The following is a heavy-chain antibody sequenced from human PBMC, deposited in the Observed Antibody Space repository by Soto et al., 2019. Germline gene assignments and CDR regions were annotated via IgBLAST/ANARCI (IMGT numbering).Heavy chain of an antibody. V-gene: IGHV4-34*01. CDR1: GGSFSGYY. CDR3: ARESRNYYDSSVTTNKGDFDY. Sequence: SETLSLTCAVYGGSFSGYYWSWIRQPPGKGLEWIGEINHSGSTNYNPSLKSRVTISVDTSKNQFSLKLSSVTAADTAVYYCARESRNYYDSSVTTNKGDFDYWGQGTLVTVSS. J-gene: IGHJ4*02. D-gene: IGHD3-22*01. CDR2: INHSGST.